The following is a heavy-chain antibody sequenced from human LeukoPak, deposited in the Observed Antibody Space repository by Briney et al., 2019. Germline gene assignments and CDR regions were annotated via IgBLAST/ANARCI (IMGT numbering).Heavy chain of an antibody. CDR1: GGSMSSYY. D-gene: IGHD2-21*02. V-gene: IGHV4-59*08. Sequence: SETLSLTCTVSGGSMSSYYWSWLRQPPGKGLEWIGYIYYTGSTNYNPSLKSRVTILVDTSKNQFSLKLSSVTAADTAVYYCARHARAANMVVTAAFDIWGQGTMVAVSS. CDR3: ARHARAANMVVTAAFDI. J-gene: IGHJ3*02. CDR2: IYYTGST.